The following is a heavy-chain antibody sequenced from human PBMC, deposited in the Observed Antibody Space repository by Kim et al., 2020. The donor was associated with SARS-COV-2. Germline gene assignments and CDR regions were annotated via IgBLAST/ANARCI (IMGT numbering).Heavy chain of an antibody. CDR3: AKSRTGLLWFGELSK. Sequence: DSVKGWFTSSRDNSKHTLCLQMNSLRAEDTAVYYCAKSRTGLLWFGELSKWGQGTLVTVSS. V-gene: IGHV3-23*01. J-gene: IGHJ4*02. D-gene: IGHD3-10*01.